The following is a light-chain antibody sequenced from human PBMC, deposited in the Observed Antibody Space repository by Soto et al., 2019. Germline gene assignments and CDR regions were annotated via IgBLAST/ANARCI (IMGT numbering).Light chain of an antibody. J-gene: IGKJ2*01. V-gene: IGKV3D-15*01. CDR3: KQYIDWPET. CDR2: GAS. Sequence: EIVMTQSPATLSVSPGERATLSCRASQSVGSNLAWYQQKPGQAPSLLISGASTRATGIPARFSGSGSGTEFTLTISSLQSEDFAVYYCKQYIDWPETFGQGNKVEIK. CDR1: QSVGSN.